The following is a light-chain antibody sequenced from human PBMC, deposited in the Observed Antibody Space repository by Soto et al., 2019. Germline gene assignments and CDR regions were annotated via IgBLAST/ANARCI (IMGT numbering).Light chain of an antibody. Sequence: QSALTQPASVSGTPGQSITISCSGNSSDVGAHDFVSWYQHHPDKAPKVIIFEVTKRPSGVSDRFSGSKTGNTASLTISGLQAEDEADYYCNSYTLSKTVIFGGGTKLTVL. V-gene: IGLV2-14*01. J-gene: IGLJ2*01. CDR1: SSDVGAHDF. CDR3: NSYTLSKTVI. CDR2: EVT.